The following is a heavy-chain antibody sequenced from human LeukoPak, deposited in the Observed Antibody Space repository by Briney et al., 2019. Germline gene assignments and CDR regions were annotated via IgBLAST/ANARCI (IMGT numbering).Heavy chain of an antibody. D-gene: IGHD4-17*01. CDR3: ARATVTTQGNPDY. Sequence: RAGGSLRLSCAASGFTFDDYGMSWVRQAPGKGLECVSGINWNGGSTGYAASVKGRFTISRDNAKNSLYLQMNSLRAEDTALYYCARATVTTQGNPDYWGQGTLVTVSS. V-gene: IGHV3-20*04. J-gene: IGHJ4*02. CDR2: INWNGGST. CDR1: GFTFDDYG.